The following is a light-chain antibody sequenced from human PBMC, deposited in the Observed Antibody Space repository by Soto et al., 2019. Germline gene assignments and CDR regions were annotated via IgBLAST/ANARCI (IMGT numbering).Light chain of an antibody. CDR1: QSVSSY. CDR3: QQYNNLPLIT. V-gene: IGKV3-15*01. J-gene: IGKJ5*01. CDR2: GAS. Sequence: EIVMTQSPATLSVSPGKKDTISCRASQSVSSYLAWYQQKPGQAPRLLIYGASARATGIPSRFSGSGSGTEFTLIISSLQSEDFAIYYCQQYNNLPLITFGQGTRLEIK.